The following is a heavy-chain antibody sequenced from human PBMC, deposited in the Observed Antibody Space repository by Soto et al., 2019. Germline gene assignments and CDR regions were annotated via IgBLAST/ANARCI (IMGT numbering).Heavy chain of an antibody. V-gene: IGHV3-21*01. J-gene: IGHJ5*02. D-gene: IGHD3-3*01. Sequence: PGGSLRLSCAASGFTFSTYSMNWVRQAPGKGLEWVSSISSRSTYIYYADSVKGRFTVSRDNAKNSLYLQMNSLRAEDTAVYYCASAPYYYDFWSGLRFDPWGQGTLVTVS. CDR2: ISSRSTYI. CDR3: ASAPYYYDFWSGLRFDP. CDR1: GFTFSTYS.